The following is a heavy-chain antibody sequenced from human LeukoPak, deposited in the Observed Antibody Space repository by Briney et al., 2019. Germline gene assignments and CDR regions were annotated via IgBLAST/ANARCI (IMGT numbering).Heavy chain of an antibody. CDR2: VDPEDGET. D-gene: IGHD3-10*01. J-gene: IGHJ4*02. CDR3: ATEVVVRVRGVTYLDY. CDR1: GYTFTEYY. Sequence: VKVSCKVSGYTFTEYYMHWVPQAPGKGLEGMGLVDPEDGETIYAEKFQGRVTITAETSTDTAYMELSSLRSEDTPVYYCATEVVVRVRGVTYLDYWGQGTLVTVSS. V-gene: IGHV1-69-2*01.